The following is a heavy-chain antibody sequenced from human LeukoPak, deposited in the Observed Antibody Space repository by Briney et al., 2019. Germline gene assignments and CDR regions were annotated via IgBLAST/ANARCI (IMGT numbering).Heavy chain of an antibody. V-gene: IGHV3-21*01. D-gene: IGHD6-19*01. CDR3: ARWSRSSGWYAVHYFDY. Sequence: GGSLRLSCAASGFTFSSYSMNWVRQAPGKGLEWVSSISSSSSYIYYADSVKGRFTISRDNAKNSLYLQMNSLRAEDTAVYYCARWSRSSGWYAVHYFDYWGQGTLVTVST. J-gene: IGHJ4*02. CDR2: ISSSSSYI. CDR1: GFTFSSYS.